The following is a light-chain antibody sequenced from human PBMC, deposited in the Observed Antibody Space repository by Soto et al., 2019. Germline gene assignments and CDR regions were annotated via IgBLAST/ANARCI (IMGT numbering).Light chain of an antibody. CDR2: KAS. CDR1: QSVDTC. V-gene: IGKV1-5*03. J-gene: IGKJ1*01. CDR3: QQFYRYPWT. Sequence: DIQMTQSPSTLSASVGDRVTITCRASQSVDTCLAWYQQKPVRAPHLLIYKASSLETGVPSRFSGSGSVTEFTLTIISLQPDDFATYYCQQFYRYPWTFGQGTKVEIK.